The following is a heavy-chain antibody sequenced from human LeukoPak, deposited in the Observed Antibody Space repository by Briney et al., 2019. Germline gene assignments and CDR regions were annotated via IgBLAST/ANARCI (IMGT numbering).Heavy chain of an antibody. D-gene: IGHD2-8*01. J-gene: IGHJ4*02. CDR3: ARLGVHGDSDY. CDR1: GFTFSCCA. V-gene: IGHV3-30*04. CDR2: MSYDGSNK. Sequence: GSLRLSCAASGFTFSCCAMHWVRQVPGKGLEWVADMSYDGSNKFYADSVKGRFTISRDNSKNTLILQMNSLRAEDTAVYSCARLGVHGDSDYWGQGTLVTVAS.